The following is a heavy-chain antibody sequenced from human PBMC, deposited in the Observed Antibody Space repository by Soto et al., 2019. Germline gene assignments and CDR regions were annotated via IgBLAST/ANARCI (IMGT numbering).Heavy chain of an antibody. CDR1: GFTFISYG. J-gene: IGHJ4*02. Sequence: QVQVVESGGGVVQPGRSLRLSCVASGFTFISYGMHWVRQATGKGLEWVAVIWYDGSGKYYADSVNGRFTISGDNSKNTLYLQRNSLRAEDTAVYYCAREMKDIPLTGSALSYWGQGTLVTVPS. CDR3: AREMKDIPLTGSALSY. V-gene: IGHV3-33*01. CDR2: IWYDGSGK. D-gene: IGHD6-19*01.